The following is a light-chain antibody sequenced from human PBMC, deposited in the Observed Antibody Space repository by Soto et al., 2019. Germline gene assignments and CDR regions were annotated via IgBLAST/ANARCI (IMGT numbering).Light chain of an antibody. CDR1: SSDVGGYNY. V-gene: IGLV2-8*01. J-gene: IGLJ2*01. CDR2: EVR. Sequence: QSALTQPASVSGSPGQSITISCTGTSSDVGGYNYVSWYQQHPGKAPKLMIYEVRERPSGVPDRFSGSKSGNTASLTVSGLQAEDEADYYCSSYAGNNHLLFGGGTKLTVL. CDR3: SSYAGNNHLL.